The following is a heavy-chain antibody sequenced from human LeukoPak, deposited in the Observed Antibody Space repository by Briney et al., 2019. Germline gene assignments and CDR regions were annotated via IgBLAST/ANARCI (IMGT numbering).Heavy chain of an antibody. Sequence: SETLSLTCTVSGDSISTSIHYWAWIRQPPGKRLEWIRSIFNTGNTFYNLSLMSRVTISVDTSKTQFSLSLSSVTAADTAIYYCARQDNGDHGNPNWFDPWGQGLLVIVSS. D-gene: IGHD4-17*01. J-gene: IGHJ5*02. CDR2: IFNTGNT. CDR1: GDSISTSIHY. V-gene: IGHV4-39*01. CDR3: ARQDNGDHGNPNWFDP.